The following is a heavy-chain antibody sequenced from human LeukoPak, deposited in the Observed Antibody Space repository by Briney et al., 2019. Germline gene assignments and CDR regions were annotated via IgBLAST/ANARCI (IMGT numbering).Heavy chain of an antibody. CDR2: IKTSGSA. Sequence: SETLSLTCTVSGGSISNYFWNWIRQPPGKGLEWIGYIKTSGSAYCNPSLKSRVTVSVDTSKNQFSLKLSSVTAADTAVYYCAREYCANSTCYNFDYWGQGTLVTVSS. CDR1: GGSISNYF. J-gene: IGHJ4*02. D-gene: IGHD2-8*01. V-gene: IGHV4-59*01. CDR3: AREYCANSTCYNFDY.